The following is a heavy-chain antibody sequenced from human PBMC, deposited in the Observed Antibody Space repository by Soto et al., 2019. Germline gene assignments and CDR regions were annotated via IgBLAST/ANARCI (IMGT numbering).Heavy chain of an antibody. CDR3: AKQGSSSHGAWFDP. Sequence: SETLSLTCTVPGGSISSYYWSWIRQPPGKGPEWIGYIHYSGRTNTDPSLKSRVTISVDTSKNQFSLKLSSVTAADTAVYYCAKQGSSSHGAWFDPWGQGTLVTVSS. CDR2: IHYSGRT. V-gene: IGHV4-59*08. CDR1: GGSISSYY. D-gene: IGHD6-13*01. J-gene: IGHJ5*02.